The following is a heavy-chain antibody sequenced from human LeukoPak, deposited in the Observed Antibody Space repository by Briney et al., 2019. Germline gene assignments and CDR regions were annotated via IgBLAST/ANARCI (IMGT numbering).Heavy chain of an antibody. CDR1: GFTFSDYY. CDR3: AREGTDTALVVVPDAIRGAAFSGWFDP. Sequence: GGSLRLSCAASGFTFSDYYMSWIRQAPGKGLEWVSYISSSGSTIYYADSVKGRCTITTDHAKNSLSLQMYRLRAENTAVYYCAREGTDTALVVVPDAIRGAAFSGWFDPWGQGTLVTVSS. CDR2: ISSSGSTI. J-gene: IGHJ5*02. V-gene: IGHV3-11*04. D-gene: IGHD2-2*02.